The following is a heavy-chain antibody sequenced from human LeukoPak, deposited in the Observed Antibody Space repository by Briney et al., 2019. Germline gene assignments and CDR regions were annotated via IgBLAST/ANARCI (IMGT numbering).Heavy chain of an antibody. CDR1: GGSISSYY. D-gene: IGHD3-10*01. J-gene: IGHJ5*02. V-gene: IGHV4-4*07. Sequence: SETLSLTCTVSGGSISSYYWSWIRQPAGKGLEWIGRIYTSGSTNYNPSLKSRVTMSVDTSKNQFSLKLSSVTAADTAVYYCARDRSITMVRGDPGEWFDPWGQGTLVTVSS. CDR2: IYTSGST. CDR3: ARDRSITMVRGDPGEWFDP.